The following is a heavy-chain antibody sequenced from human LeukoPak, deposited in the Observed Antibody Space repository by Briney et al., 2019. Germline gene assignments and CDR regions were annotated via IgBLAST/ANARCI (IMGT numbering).Heavy chain of an antibody. D-gene: IGHD3-10*02. V-gene: IGHV3-66*01. Sequence: QPGGSLRLSCAASGFTVSSNYMSWVRQAPGKGLEWVSVIYSGDTTYYADSVKGRFTISRDNAKNSLYLQMNSLRAEDTAVYYCAELGITMIGGVWGKGTTVTISS. CDR2: IYSGDTT. CDR1: GFTVSSNY. J-gene: IGHJ6*04. CDR3: AELGITMIGGV.